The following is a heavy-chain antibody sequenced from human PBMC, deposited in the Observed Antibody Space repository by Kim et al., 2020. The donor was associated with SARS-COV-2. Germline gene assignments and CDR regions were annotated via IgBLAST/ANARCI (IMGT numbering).Heavy chain of an antibody. Sequence: GGSLRLSCAASGFTFDDYAMHWVRQAPGKGLEWVSGISWNSGSIGYADSVKGRFTISRDNAKNSLYLQMNSLRAEDTALYYCAKDVLLWFGETGPGGGAFDIWGQGTMVNVSS. J-gene: IGHJ3*02. V-gene: IGHV3-9*01. CDR1: GFTFDDYA. D-gene: IGHD3-10*01. CDR3: AKDVLLWFGETGPGGGAFDI. CDR2: ISWNSGSI.